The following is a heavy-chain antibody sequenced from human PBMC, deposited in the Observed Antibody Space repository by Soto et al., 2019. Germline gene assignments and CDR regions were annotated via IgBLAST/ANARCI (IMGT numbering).Heavy chain of an antibody. V-gene: IGHV4-39*01. D-gene: IGHD4-17*01. Sequence: QLQLQESGPGLVKPSETLSLTCTVSGGSISSSSYYWGWIRQPPGKGLEWIGGIYYSGSTYYNPSLKSRVTISVDTSKNQFSLKLSSVTAADTAVYYCARHGEGYGDYYYYYYGMDVWGQGTTVTVSS. CDR3: ARHGEGYGDYYYYYYGMDV. CDR2: IYYSGST. CDR1: GGSISSSSYY. J-gene: IGHJ6*02.